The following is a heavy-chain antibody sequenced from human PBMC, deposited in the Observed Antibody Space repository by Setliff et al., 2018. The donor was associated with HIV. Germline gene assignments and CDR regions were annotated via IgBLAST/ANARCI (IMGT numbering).Heavy chain of an antibody. CDR2: IYVGGSV. Sequence: SETLSLTCTDSGGSMNSDSYSWTWLRQPAGKGPELIGHIYVGGSVIYNPSLASRVTISMVPSKNHFSLDLSSVTAADTAKYYCARAKTIGVSAVFFDPWGQGRPVTVSS. V-gene: IGHV4-61*09. CDR1: GGSMNSDSYS. D-gene: IGHD3-3*01. J-gene: IGHJ5*02. CDR3: ARAKTIGVSAVFFDP.